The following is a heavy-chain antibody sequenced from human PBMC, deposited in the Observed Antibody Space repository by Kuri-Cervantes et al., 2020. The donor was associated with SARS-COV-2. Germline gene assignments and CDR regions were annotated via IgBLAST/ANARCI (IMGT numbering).Heavy chain of an antibody. CDR2: ISSSSSYI. D-gene: IGHD1-26*01. CDR1: GFTFSSYS. CDR3: ARDPSAVPPVY. Sequence: LSLTCAASGFTFSSYSMNWVRQAPGKGLEWVSSISSSSSYIYYAVSVKGRFPISRDNAKNSLYLQLNSLRAEDTAVYYCARDPSAVPPVYWGQATLVTVSS. V-gene: IGHV3-21*01. J-gene: IGHJ4*02.